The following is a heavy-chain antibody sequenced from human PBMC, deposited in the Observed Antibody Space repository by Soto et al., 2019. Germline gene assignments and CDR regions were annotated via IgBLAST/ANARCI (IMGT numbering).Heavy chain of an antibody. D-gene: IGHD3-9*01. CDR1: GGSISSGGYY. CDR3: ARDHGEYDILTGFYYYYGMDV. J-gene: IGHJ6*02. V-gene: IGHV4-61*08. Sequence: SETLSLTCTVSGGSISSGGYYWSWIRQPPGKGLEWIGYIYYSGSTNYNPSLKSRVTISVDTSKNQFSLKLSSVTAADTAVYYCARDHGEYDILTGFYYYYGMDVWGQGTTVTVSS. CDR2: IYYSGST.